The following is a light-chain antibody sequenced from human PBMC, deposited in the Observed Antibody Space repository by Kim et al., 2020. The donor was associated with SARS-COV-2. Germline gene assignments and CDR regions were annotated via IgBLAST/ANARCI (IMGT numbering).Light chain of an antibody. CDR3: VAWDDSLNGPV. CDR2: SVN. Sequence: QPVLTQPPSASGTPGQRVTISCSGSSSNIGSNNVNWYQQLSGTAPKLLIYSVNQRPSGVPDRFSGSKSGTSASLAISGLQSEDEADYYCVAWDDSLNGPVFGGGTQLTVL. V-gene: IGLV1-44*01. J-gene: IGLJ3*02. CDR1: SSNIGSNN.